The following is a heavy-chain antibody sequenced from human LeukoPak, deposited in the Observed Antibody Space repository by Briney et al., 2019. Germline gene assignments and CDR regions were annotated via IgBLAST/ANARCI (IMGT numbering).Heavy chain of an antibody. Sequence: GGSLRLSCAASGFTFTGFFMSWLRQAPGKGLEWVANINRDGTETYYVGSVKGRFTIPIDNAKNSVFLQMNSLRTKDTAIYYCARSRWPEDLWGRGTLVTVSS. D-gene: IGHD4-23*01. CDR1: GFTFTGFF. CDR2: INRDGTET. J-gene: IGHJ5*02. V-gene: IGHV3-7*01. CDR3: ARSRWPEDL.